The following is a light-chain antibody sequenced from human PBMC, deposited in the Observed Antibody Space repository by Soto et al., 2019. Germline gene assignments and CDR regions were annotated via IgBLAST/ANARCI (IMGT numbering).Light chain of an antibody. CDR1: RYVGTR. Sequence: EIVLTQSPATLSSSPGETATLSCRASRYVGTRLAWYQHKPGQAPRLLMYGASNRATGIPDRFSGSASGKDRNGSVSGKDFSLNITGVEPEDSAVYYCHHYGSSMWTFGQGTKVDIK. CDR3: HHYGSSMWT. J-gene: IGKJ1*01. CDR2: GAS. V-gene: IGKV3-20*01.